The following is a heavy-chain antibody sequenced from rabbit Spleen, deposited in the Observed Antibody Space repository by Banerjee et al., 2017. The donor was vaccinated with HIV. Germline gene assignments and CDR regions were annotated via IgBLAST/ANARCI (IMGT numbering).Heavy chain of an antibody. D-gene: IGHD1-1*01. CDR1: GFSFSTTYF. CDR3: ARDPNYASGHYIYSF. Sequence: QEQLVESGGGLVKPGASLTLTCTASGFSFSTTYFICWVSQAPGKGLEWIGCIYPDAVGSTTYASWAKGRFTISKTSSTTVTLQMTSLTAADTATYFCARDPNYASGHYIYSFWGPGTLVTVS. V-gene: IGHV1S45*01. J-gene: IGHJ4*01. CDR2: IYPDAVGST.